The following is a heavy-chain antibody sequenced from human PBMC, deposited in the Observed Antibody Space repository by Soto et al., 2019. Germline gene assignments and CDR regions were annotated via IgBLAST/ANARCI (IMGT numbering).Heavy chain of an antibody. CDR2: MNPNSGDR. Sequence: QVQLVQSGAEVKKPGASVKVSCKASGYTLTSYDINWVRQATGQGIGWMGWMNPNSGDRGNAQKFQGRVTMTGNTSISTHYIELRSLRSEDTPLYYCAPGSSFGELGNIDYGLAVWGPGTAVTVS. CDR1: GYTLTSYD. D-gene: IGHD3-10*01. J-gene: IGHJ6*02. CDR3: APGSSFGELGNIDYGLAV. V-gene: IGHV1-8*01.